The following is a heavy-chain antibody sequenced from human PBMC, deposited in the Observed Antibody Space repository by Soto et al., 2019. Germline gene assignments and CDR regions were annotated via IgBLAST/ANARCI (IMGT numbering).Heavy chain of an antibody. CDR1: GGSFNNHA. D-gene: IGHD1-26*01. Sequence: QAQLVQSGAEVKKPGSSVKVSCKASGGSFNNHAVNWVRQAPGQGLEWMGGIVPIFGAADSAQKFQGRVTITADESTSTSYMEMSSLRSEDTAVYYCARGAGTYWYFDLWGPGTLVTVSS. V-gene: IGHV1-69*01. J-gene: IGHJ2*01. CDR3: ARGAGTYWYFDL. CDR2: IVPIFGAA.